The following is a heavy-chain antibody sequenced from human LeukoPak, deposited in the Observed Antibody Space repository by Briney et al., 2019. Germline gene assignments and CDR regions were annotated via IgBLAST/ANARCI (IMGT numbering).Heavy chain of an antibody. CDR1: GFTFSNAW. D-gene: IGHD2-8*01. J-gene: IGHJ4*02. V-gene: IGHV3-15*01. CDR2: IKSKSDGGTT. CDR3: WANWSPFDY. Sequence: GGSLRLSCAASGFTFSNAWMSWVRQAPGKGLEWVGRIKSKSDGGTTDYAAPVKGRFTISRDNSKNTLYLQMNSLRAEDTAVYYCWANWSPFDYWGQGTLVTVSS.